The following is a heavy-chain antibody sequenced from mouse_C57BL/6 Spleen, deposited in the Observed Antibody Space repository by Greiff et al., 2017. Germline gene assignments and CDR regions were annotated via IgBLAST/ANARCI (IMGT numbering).Heavy chain of an antibody. Sequence: EVKLEESGEGLVKPGGSLKLSCAASGFTFSSYAMSWVRQTPEKRLEWVAYISSGGDYIYYADTVKGRFTISRDNARNTLYLQMSSLKSEDTAMYYCTSLDGYYYFDYWGQGTTLTVSS. J-gene: IGHJ2*01. CDR1: GFTFSSYA. CDR2: ISSGGDYI. V-gene: IGHV5-9-1*02. D-gene: IGHD2-3*01. CDR3: TSLDGYYYFDY.